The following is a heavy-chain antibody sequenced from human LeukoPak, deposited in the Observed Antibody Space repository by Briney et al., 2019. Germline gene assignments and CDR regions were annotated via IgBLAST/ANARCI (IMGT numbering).Heavy chain of an antibody. D-gene: IGHD3-22*01. J-gene: IGHJ4*02. CDR2: INPNSGGT. V-gene: IGHV1-2*06. Sequence: GASVKVSCKASGYTFTGYYMHWVRQAPGQGLEWMGRINPNSGGTNYAQKFQGRVTMTRDTSIRTAYMELSRLRSDDTAVYYCARDLGNLYYDSSGYYGYWGQGTLVTVSS. CDR1: GYTFTGYY. CDR3: ARDLGNLYYDSSGYYGY.